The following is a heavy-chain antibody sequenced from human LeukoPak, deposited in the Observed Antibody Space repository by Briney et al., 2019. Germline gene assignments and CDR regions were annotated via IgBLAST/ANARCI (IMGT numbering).Heavy chain of an antibody. CDR2: INHSGST. Sequence: PSETLSLTCAVYGGSFSGYYWSWIRQPPGKGQEWIGEINHSGSTNYNPSLKSRVTISVDTSKNQFSLKLSSVTAADTAVYYCARAPHITIFGVVKDDDAFDIWGQGTMVTVSS. J-gene: IGHJ3*02. CDR1: GGSFSGYY. V-gene: IGHV4-34*01. CDR3: ARAPHITIFGVVKDDDAFDI. D-gene: IGHD3-3*01.